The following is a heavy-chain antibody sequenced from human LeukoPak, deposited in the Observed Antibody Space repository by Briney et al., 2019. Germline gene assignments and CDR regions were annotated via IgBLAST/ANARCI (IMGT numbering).Heavy chain of an antibody. CDR1: GFTFSSYW. CDR3: ARDYRGYRAPYFFDY. Sequence: GGSLGLSCAASGFTFSSYWMSWLRQAPGKGLEWVAHINQDGSEKYYVDSVKGRFTISRDNAKNSLYLQMNSLRAEDTAVYYCARDYRGYRAPYFFDYWGQGTLVTVSS. D-gene: IGHD2-15*01. V-gene: IGHV3-7*01. CDR2: INQDGSEK. J-gene: IGHJ4*02.